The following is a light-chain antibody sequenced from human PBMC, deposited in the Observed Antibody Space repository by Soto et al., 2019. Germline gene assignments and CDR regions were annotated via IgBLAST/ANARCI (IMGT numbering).Light chain of an antibody. Sequence: IQLTQSPSSLSASVGDRVTITCRASQGISSYLVWYQQKPGKAPKLLIYAASTLQSGVPSRFSGSGSGTDFTLTISSLQPEDFATYYCQQLSTYPLTFGGGTKVEIK. J-gene: IGKJ4*01. CDR3: QQLSTYPLT. CDR2: AAS. CDR1: QGISSY. V-gene: IGKV1-9*01.